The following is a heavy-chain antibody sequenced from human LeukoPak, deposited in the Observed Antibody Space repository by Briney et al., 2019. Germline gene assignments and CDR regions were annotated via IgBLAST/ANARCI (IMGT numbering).Heavy chain of an antibody. CDR3: ARDGLYGWGAFDI. D-gene: IGHD2-8*01. J-gene: IGHJ3*02. CDR2: IYTSGST. CDR1: GGSISSGSYY. Sequence: SQTLSLTCTVSGGSISSGSYYWSWIRQPAGKGLEWTGRIYTSGSTNYNPSLKSRVTISVDTSKNQFSLKLSSVTAADTAVYYCARDGLYGWGAFDIWGQGTMVTVSS. V-gene: IGHV4-61*02.